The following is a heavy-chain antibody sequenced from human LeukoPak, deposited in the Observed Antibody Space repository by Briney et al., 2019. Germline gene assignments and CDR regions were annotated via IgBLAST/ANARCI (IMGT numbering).Heavy chain of an antibody. V-gene: IGHV3-33*06. CDR2: IWYDGTKK. D-gene: IGHD4-11*01. CDR1: GFTFSRNG. Sequence: GRSLRLSCAASGFTFSRNGMHWVRQAPGKGLEWVALIWYDGTKKYYGDSVKGRFTISRDNSKNTLNLQMNSLRPEDTGVYYCAKKMSKATTYFDHWGQGTLVTVSS. J-gene: IGHJ4*02. CDR3: AKKMSKATTYFDH.